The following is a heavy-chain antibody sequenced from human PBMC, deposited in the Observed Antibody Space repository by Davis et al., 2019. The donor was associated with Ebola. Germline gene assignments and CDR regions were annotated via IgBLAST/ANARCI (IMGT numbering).Heavy chain of an antibody. J-gene: IGHJ6*02. V-gene: IGHV1-69*13. Sequence: SVKVSCKASGGNFSSYAISWVRQAPGQGLEWMGGIIPIFGTANYAQKFQGRVTITADESTSTAYMELSSLRSEDTAVYYCARYRLYSGSYFYYYYGMDVWGQGTTVTVSS. CDR1: GGNFSSYA. CDR3: ARYRLYSGSYFYYYYGMDV. CDR2: IIPIFGTA. D-gene: IGHD1-26*01.